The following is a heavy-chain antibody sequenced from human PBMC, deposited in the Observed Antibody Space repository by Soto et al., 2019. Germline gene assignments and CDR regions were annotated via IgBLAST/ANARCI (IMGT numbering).Heavy chain of an antibody. J-gene: IGHJ5*02. CDR3: AKDTGDCSSTSCSNWFDP. V-gene: IGHV3-43D*03. CDR1: GFTFDDYA. CDR2: ISWDGGST. Sequence: GGSLRLSCAASGFTFDDYAMHWVRQAPGKGLEWVSLISWDGGSTYYADSVKGRFTISRDNSKNSLYLQMNSLRAEDTALYYCAKDTGDCSSTSCSNWFDPWGQGTLVTVSS. D-gene: IGHD2-2*03.